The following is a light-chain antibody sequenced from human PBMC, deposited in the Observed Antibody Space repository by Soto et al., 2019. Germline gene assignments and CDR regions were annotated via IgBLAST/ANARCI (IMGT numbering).Light chain of an antibody. CDR1: QSISNY. V-gene: IGKV1-39*01. CDR3: QQNYSFPST. Sequence: DIQMTQSPSSLSASVGESVTLTCRASQSISNYVNWYQHKLGKAPTLLIYAASALPSGVPARFSGSGSGTDFTLTITSLQPEDFAVYYCQQNYSFPSTFGQGTKLDI. J-gene: IGKJ2*01. CDR2: AAS.